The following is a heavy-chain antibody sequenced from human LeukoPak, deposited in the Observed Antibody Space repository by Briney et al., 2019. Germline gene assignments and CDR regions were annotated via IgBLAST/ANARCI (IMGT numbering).Heavy chain of an antibody. V-gene: IGHV1-18*01. CDR1: GYTFSYFG. CDR3: ARGLDAASGLANFDY. CDR2: INGYNGNT. D-gene: IGHD1-1*01. Sequence: ASVKVSCKGSGYTFSYFGINWVRQAPGQGLEWMGWINGYNGNTNDAQKSEGRLSLTTDTATSTVYMELKNLTSDDTAVYFCARGLDAASGLANFDYWGQGTLITVSS. J-gene: IGHJ4*02.